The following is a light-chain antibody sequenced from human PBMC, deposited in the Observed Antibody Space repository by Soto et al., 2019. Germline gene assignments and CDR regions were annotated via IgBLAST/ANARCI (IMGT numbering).Light chain of an antibody. CDR1: SSDVGGYKY. J-gene: IGLJ1*01. CDR3: SSYAGSNNYV. V-gene: IGLV2-8*01. CDR2: EVS. Sequence: QSALTQPASVSGSPGQSITISCTGTSSDVGGYKYVSWYQQHPGKAPKLMIYEVSKRPSGVPDRFSGSKSGNTASLTVSGLQAEDEADYFCSSYAGSNNYVFGTGTKV.